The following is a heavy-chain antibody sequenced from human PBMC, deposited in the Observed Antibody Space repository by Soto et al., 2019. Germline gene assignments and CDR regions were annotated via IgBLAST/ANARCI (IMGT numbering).Heavy chain of an antibody. V-gene: IGHV5-51*01. CDR2: IYPGDSDT. D-gene: IGHD2-15*01. Sequence: GESLKISCKGSGYSFTSYWIGWVRQMPGKGLEWMGIIYPGDSDTRYSPSFQGQVTISADKSISTAYLQWSSLKASDTAMYYCARHSLGPESKGLKGYCSGGSCYDPYYFDYWGQGTLVTVSS. CDR1: GYSFTSYW. CDR3: ARHSLGPESKGLKGYCSGGSCYDPYYFDY. J-gene: IGHJ4*02.